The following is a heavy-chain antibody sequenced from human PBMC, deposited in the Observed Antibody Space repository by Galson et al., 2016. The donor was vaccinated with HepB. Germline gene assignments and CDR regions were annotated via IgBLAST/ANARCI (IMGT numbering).Heavy chain of an antibody. Sequence: SLRLSCAASGFAFGSHWMHWVRQVPGKGLVWVSRINSDGTISNYADSVKGRFTISRDNAKNTLYLQMNSLRVEDTAVYYCGRHHSVVLTTAYNWFDPWGQGTLVTVSS. CDR1: GFAFGSHW. CDR3: GRHHSVVLTTAYNWFDP. J-gene: IGHJ5*02. V-gene: IGHV3-74*01. CDR2: INSDGTIS. D-gene: IGHD4-23*01.